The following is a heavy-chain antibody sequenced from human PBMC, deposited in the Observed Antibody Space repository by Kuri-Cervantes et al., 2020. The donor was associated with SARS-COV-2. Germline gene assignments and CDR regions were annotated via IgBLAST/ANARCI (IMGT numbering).Heavy chain of an antibody. D-gene: IGHD6-19*01. Sequence: SETLSLTCTVSGGSISSSSYYWGWIRQPPGKGLEWIGSIYYSGSTYYNPSLKSRVTISVDTSKNQFSLKLSSVTAADTAVYYCAKSSGTADGGFDPWGQGTLVTVSS. CDR3: AKSSGTADGGFDP. V-gene: IGHV4-39*01. CDR2: IYYSGST. J-gene: IGHJ5*02. CDR1: GGSISSSSYY.